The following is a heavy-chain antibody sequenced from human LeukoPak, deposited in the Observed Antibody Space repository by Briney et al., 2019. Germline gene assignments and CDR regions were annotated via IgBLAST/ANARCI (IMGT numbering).Heavy chain of an antibody. CDR1: VFTFSAYY. CDR3: ARGFPGDHSNRADY. CDR2: LSHDGRTK. Sequence: GMSLRLLCGASVFTFSAYYMHWVSQPPGKGLEGVAVLSHDGRTKYYPDSVKRRFTISRDNSKNTLYLQVNSLSAEDTAVYYCARGFPGDHSNRADYWGQRTLVTGSS. V-gene: IGHV3-30*04. J-gene: IGHJ4*02. D-gene: IGHD4-11*01.